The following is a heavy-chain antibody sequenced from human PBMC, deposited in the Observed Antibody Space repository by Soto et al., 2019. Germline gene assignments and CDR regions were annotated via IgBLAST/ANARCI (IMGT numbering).Heavy chain of an antibody. CDR1: GYTFTSYC. V-gene: IGHV1-18*01. J-gene: IGHJ3*02. CDR3: ARDLGPYSSGSDAFDI. CDR2: ISAYNGNT. D-gene: IGHD6-19*01. Sequence: GASVKVSCKASGYTFTSYCISWVLQAPGQGLEWMGWISAYNGNTNYAQKLQGRVTMTTDTSTSTAYMELNSLRAEDTAVYYCARDLGPYSSGSDAFDIWGRGTMVTVSS.